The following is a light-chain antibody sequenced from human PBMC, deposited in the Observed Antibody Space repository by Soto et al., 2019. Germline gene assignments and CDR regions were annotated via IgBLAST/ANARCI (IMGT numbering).Light chain of an antibody. Sequence: IQLTQYPSSVSASVGYRVTITCRASQDIGIYLAWYQQKPGKAPNLLIYAASSLQRGVPSRFSGSGSGTDFTLTIRSLQPEDFATYHCQQLSSYHVTFGQGTKVDIK. V-gene: IGKV1-9*01. CDR3: QQLSSYHVT. CDR1: QDIGIY. CDR2: AAS. J-gene: IGKJ1*01.